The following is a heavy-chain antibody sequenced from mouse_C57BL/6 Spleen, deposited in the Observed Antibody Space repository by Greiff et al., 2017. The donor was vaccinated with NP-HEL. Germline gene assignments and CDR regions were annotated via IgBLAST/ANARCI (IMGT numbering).Heavy chain of an antibody. V-gene: IGHV8-12*01. CDR1: GFSLSTSGMG. J-gene: IGHJ1*03. CDR2: IYWDDDK. Sequence: QVTLKESGPGILQSSQTLSLTCSFSGFSLSTSGMGVSWIRQPSGKGLEWLAHIYWDDDKRYNPSLKSRLTISKDTSRNQVFLKITSVDTADTATYYCARRNDGYLYWYFDVWGTGTTVTVSS. D-gene: IGHD2-3*01. CDR3: ARRNDGYLYWYFDV.